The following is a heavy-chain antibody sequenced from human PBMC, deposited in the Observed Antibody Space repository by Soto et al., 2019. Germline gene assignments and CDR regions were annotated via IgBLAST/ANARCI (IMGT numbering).Heavy chain of an antibody. V-gene: IGHV4-59*03. J-gene: IGHJ4*02. CDR3: AASPGIAAPLSY. CDR2: LHDSGST. D-gene: IGHD6-13*01. CDR1: GGPISNYY. Sequence: LSLTCTFSGGPISNYYWSWIRQPPGKGLEWIGYLHDSGSTNLNPSLKSRVTISVDTSKKEFSLKLTSVTAADTAVYYCAASPGIAAPLSYWGQGTLVTVSS.